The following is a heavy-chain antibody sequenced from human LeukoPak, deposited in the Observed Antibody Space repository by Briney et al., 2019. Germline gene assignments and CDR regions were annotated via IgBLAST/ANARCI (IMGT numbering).Heavy chain of an antibody. V-gene: IGHV1-69*13. D-gene: IGHD3-10*01. Sequence: ASVKVSCKASGGTFSSYAISWVRQAPGQGLEWMGGIIPIFGTANYAQKFQGRVTVTADESTSTAYMELSSLRSEDTAVYYCASLDYYGSGGTPNTYYYYYYMDVWGKGTTVTISS. CDR1: GGTFSSYA. J-gene: IGHJ6*03. CDR3: ASLDYYGSGGTPNTYYYYYYMDV. CDR2: IIPIFGTA.